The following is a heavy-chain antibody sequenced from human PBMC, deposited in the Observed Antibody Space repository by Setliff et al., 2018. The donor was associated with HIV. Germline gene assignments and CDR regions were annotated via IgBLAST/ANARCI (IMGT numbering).Heavy chain of an antibody. V-gene: IGHV5-51*01. CDR3: ARLRDSSGYYYVGGAFDI. Sequence: GESLKISCKGSGYSFTTYWIGWVRQMPGKGLEWMGIIYPGDSDTRYSPSFQGQVTISADKSISTAYLQWSSVKASDTAMYYWARLRDSSGYYYVGGAFDIWGQGTMVTVS. CDR1: GYSFTTYW. J-gene: IGHJ3*02. CDR2: IYPGDSDT. D-gene: IGHD3-22*01.